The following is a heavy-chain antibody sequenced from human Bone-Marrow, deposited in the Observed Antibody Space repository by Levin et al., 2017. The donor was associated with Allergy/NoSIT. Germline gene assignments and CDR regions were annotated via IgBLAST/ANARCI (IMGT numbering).Heavy chain of an antibody. CDR1: AFSVRANY. J-gene: IGHJ4*02. D-gene: IGHD5-12*01. CDR2: LYSGGGT. CDR3: ARVTSRGYSGYDYSFFDN. V-gene: IGHV3-53*01. Sequence: SCAASAFSVRANYMSWVRQAPGKGLEWVAVLYSGGGTKYADSVKGRFTISRDNSMNTLLLQMNSLRVKDTAVYYCARVTSRGYSGYDYSFFDNWGQGTLVTVSS.